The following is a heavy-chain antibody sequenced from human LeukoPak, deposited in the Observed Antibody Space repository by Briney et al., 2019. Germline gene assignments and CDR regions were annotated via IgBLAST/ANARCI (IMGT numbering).Heavy chain of an antibody. J-gene: IGHJ6*02. CDR3: ARYYYDSSEGPYYYYYGMDV. D-gene: IGHD3-22*01. CDR2: IIPILGIA. V-gene: IGHV1-69*04. Sequence: AASVKVSCKASGGTFSSYAISWVRQAPGQGLEWMGRIIPILGIANYAQKFQGRVTITADKSTSTAYMELSSLRSEDTAVYYCARYYYDSSEGPYYYYYGMDVWGQGTTVTVSS. CDR1: GGTFSSYA.